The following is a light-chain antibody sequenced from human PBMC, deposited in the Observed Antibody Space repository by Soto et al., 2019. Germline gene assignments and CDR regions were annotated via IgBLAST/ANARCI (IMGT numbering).Light chain of an antibody. V-gene: IGLV1-44*01. Sequence: QSVLTQPPSASGTPGQRVTISCSGSSSNIGSNTVNWYQQLPGTAPKLLIYSNNQRPSGVPDRFSGSKSGTSASLAISGLQSEDEADYYCSSNAGSNNYVVFGGGTKLTVL. J-gene: IGLJ2*01. CDR2: SNN. CDR3: SSNAGSNNYVV. CDR1: SSNIGSNT.